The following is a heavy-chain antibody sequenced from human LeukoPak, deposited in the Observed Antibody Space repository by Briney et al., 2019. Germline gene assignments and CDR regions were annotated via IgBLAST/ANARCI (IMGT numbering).Heavy chain of an antibody. CDR1: GYTFTGYY. V-gene: IGHV1-2*06. J-gene: IGHJ4*02. CDR2: INPNSGGT. CDR3: ARATIFGVVILN. D-gene: IGHD3-3*01. Sequence: GASVKVSCKASGYTFTGYYMHWVRQAPGQGLEWMGQINPNSGGTNYAQKFQGRVTMTRDTSISTAYMELSRLRSDDTAVYYCARATIFGVVILNWGQGTLVTVSS.